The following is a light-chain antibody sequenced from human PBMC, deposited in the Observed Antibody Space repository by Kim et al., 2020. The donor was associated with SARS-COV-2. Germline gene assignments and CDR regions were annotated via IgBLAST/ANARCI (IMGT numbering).Light chain of an antibody. CDR2: RAS. V-gene: IGKV3-15*01. CDR3: HQYNTWPYT. CDR1: QSVSSN. J-gene: IGKJ2*01. Sequence: SVSPGEGATLSCRASQSVSSNLAWYQQKPGQAPRLLIYRASTRATGLPARFSGRGSGTEYTLTINSLQSEDFAVYYCHQYNTWPYTFGQGTKLEI.